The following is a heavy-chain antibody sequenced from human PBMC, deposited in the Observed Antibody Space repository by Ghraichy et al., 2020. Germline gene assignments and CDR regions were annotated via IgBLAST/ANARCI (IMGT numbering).Heavy chain of an antibody. CDR2: ISGSGGST. J-gene: IGHJ4*02. V-gene: IGHV3-23*01. CDR1: GFTFSSYA. D-gene: IGHD6-19*01. Sequence: LSLTCAASGFTFSSYAMSWVRQAPGKGLEWVSAISGSGGSTYYADSVKGRFTISRDNSKNTLYLQMNSLRAEDTAVYYCAKGGYSSGWYEFDYWGQGPLVTVSS. CDR3: AKGGYSSGWYEFDY.